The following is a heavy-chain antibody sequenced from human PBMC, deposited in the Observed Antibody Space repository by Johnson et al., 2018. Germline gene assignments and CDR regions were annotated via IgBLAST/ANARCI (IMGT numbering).Heavy chain of an antibody. D-gene: IGHD6-19*01. CDR3: AREAYSSGRAGIFHI. CDR1: GVTLSTSI. CDR2: ISHNEIDK. Sequence: QVQLVQSGGGVVQPGTSLRLSCGVSGVTLSTSIMHWVRQAPGNGLEWVALISHNEIDKQYGDSAKDRFTISRDISKNTVYLQMNSLRVEDTAVYYCAREAYSSGRAGIFHIWGQGTMVTVSS. J-gene: IGHJ3*02. V-gene: IGHV3-30-3*01.